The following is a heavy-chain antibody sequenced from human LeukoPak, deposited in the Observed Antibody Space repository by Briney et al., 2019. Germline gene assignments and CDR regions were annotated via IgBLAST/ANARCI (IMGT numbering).Heavy chain of an antibody. CDR2: IIPIFGTA. CDR1: GGTFSSYA. J-gene: IGHJ6*02. Sequence: SVKVSCKASGGTFSSYAISWVRQAPGQGLEWMGGIIPIFGTANYAQKFQGRVTITADESTSTAYMELSSLRSEDTAVYYCGREMATRPYYYYGMDVWGQGTTVTVSS. D-gene: IGHD5-24*01. CDR3: GREMATRPYYYYGMDV. V-gene: IGHV1-69*13.